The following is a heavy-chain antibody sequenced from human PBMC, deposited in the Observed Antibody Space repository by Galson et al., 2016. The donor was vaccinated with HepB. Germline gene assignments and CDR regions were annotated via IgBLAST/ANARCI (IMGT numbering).Heavy chain of an antibody. CDR3: ARPYSSGWPSFGY. V-gene: IGHV3-23*01. D-gene: IGHD6-19*01. J-gene: IGHJ4*02. CDR2: ISGRGDIT. Sequence: SLRLSCAASGFTSSSYAMSWVRQAPGRGLEWVSAISGRGDITHDADSVKGRFTISRDNTKNTLFLQMTSLRAEDTAVYYCARPYSSGWPSFGYWGQGTLVTVSS. CDR1: GFTSSSYA.